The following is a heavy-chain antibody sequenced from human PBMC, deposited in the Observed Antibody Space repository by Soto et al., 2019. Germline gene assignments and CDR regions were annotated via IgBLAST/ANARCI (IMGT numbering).Heavy chain of an antibody. CDR3: VKDTYLLVGATHFDF. V-gene: IGHV3-9*01. D-gene: IGHD1-26*01. J-gene: IGHJ4*02. CDR2: ISWNGESV. CDR1: GFNFDDYA. Sequence: EVQLVESGGGLVQPGRSLSLSCAASGFNFDDYAMHWFGQLPGRARGGVAGISWNGESVSYADSVKGRFTISRDNAKNSLSLHMASLRAEDTAFYYCVKDTYLLVGATHFDFWGQGALVTVSS.